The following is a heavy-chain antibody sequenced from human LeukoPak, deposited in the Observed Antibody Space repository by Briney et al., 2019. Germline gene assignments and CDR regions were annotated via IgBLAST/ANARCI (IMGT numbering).Heavy chain of an antibody. CDR3: ARENGYRYDY. V-gene: IGHV4-59*01. CDR2: IYYSGST. CDR1: GGSITSYY. D-gene: IGHD5-18*01. J-gene: IGHJ4*02. Sequence: SETLSLTCTVSGGSITSYYWSWIRQPPGKGLEWIGSIYYSGSTNYNPSLKSRVTISVDTSKNQFSLKLSSVSAADTALYYCARENGYRYDYWGQGTLVTVSS.